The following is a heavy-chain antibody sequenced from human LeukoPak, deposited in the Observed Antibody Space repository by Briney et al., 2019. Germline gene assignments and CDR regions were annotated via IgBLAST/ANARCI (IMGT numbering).Heavy chain of an antibody. Sequence: GESLKISCKGSGYSFTSYWIGWVRQMPGKGLEWMGIIYPGDSDTRYSPSFQGQVTISADKSISTAYLQWSSLKASDTVMYYCARGLAVAGTFFDYWGQGTLVTVSS. CDR2: IYPGDSDT. D-gene: IGHD6-19*01. J-gene: IGHJ4*02. CDR1: GYSFTSYW. V-gene: IGHV5-51*01. CDR3: ARGLAVAGTFFDY.